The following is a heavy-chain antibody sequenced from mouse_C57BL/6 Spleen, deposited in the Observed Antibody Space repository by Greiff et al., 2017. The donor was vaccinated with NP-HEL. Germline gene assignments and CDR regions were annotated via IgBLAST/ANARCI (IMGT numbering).Heavy chain of an antibody. J-gene: IGHJ2*01. Sequence: QVQLKESGAELARPGASVKMSCKASGYTFTSYTMHWVKQRPGQGLEWIGYINPSSGYTKYNQKFKDKATLTADKSSSTAYMQLSSLTSEDSAVYYCARLGDDAYFDYWGQGTTLTVSS. CDR1: GYTFTSYT. CDR2: INPSSGYT. CDR3: ARLGDDAYFDY. V-gene: IGHV1-4*01.